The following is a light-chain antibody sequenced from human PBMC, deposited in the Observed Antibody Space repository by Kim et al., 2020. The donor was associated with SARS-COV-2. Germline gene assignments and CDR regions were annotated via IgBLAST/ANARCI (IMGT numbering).Light chain of an antibody. CDR2: SNN. Sequence: QSVLTQPPSASGTPGQRVAISCSGTTSNIGRNFVYWYQQLPGTAPQLLIHSNNQRPSGVPDRFSGSKSGTSGSLAISGLRSGDEADYYCAAWDDSLSAWVFGGGTQLTVL. CDR1: TSNIGRNF. V-gene: IGLV1-47*02. CDR3: AAWDDSLSAWV. J-gene: IGLJ3*02.